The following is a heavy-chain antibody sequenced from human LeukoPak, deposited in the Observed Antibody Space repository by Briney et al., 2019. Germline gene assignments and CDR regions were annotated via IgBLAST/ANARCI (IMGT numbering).Heavy chain of an antibody. Sequence: SETLSLTCIVSGGSITTSYWNWIRQPPGQGLEWIGHIYYSGSTNYNPSLKSRVTISVDTSKNQFSLKLSSVTAADTAVYYCARMVESTVTIAFENWFDPWGQGTLVTVSS. J-gene: IGHJ5*02. V-gene: IGHV4-59*01. CDR3: ARMVESTVTIAFENWFDP. CDR1: GGSITTSY. D-gene: IGHD4-11*01. CDR2: IYYSGST.